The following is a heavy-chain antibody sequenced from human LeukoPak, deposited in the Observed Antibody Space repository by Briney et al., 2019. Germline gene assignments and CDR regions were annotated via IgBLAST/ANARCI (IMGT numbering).Heavy chain of an antibody. J-gene: IGHJ5*02. D-gene: IGHD6-13*01. CDR2: ISGSGGST. CDR3: AKDQYTSSWYRNWFDP. Sequence: PGGSLRLSCAASGFTFSTYAMSWVRQAPGKGLEWVSAISGSGGSTYYADSVKGRFTISRDNSKNTLYLQINSLRAEDTALYYCAKDQYTSSWYRNWFDPWGQGTLVTVSS. CDR1: GFTFSTYA. V-gene: IGHV3-23*01.